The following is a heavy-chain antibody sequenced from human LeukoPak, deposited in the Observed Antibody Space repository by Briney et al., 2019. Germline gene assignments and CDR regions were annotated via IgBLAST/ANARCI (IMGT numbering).Heavy chain of an antibody. J-gene: IGHJ5*02. D-gene: IGHD1-26*01. V-gene: IGHV1-24*01. CDR1: GYTLTELS. Sequence: WASVKVSCKVSGYTLTELSMHWVRQAPGKGLEWMGGFDPEDGETIYAQKFQGRVTMTEDTSTDTAYMELSSLRSEDTAVYYCARDGRAPIVGATTGTGFDPWGQGTLVTVSS. CDR2: FDPEDGET. CDR3: ARDGRAPIVGATTGTGFDP.